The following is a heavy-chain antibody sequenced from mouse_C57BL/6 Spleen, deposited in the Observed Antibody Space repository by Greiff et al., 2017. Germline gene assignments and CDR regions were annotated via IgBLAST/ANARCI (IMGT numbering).Heavy chain of an antibody. Sequence: QVQLQQPGAELVRPGSSVKLSCKASGYTFTSYWMHWVKQRPIQGLECIGNIDPSDSETHYNQKFKDKATLTVDKSSSTAYMQLSSLTSEDSAVYYCARSDYYGSPYYFDYWGQGTTLTVSS. D-gene: IGHD1-1*01. CDR3: ARSDYYGSPYYFDY. CDR1: GYTFTSYW. J-gene: IGHJ2*01. CDR2: IDPSDSET. V-gene: IGHV1-52*01.